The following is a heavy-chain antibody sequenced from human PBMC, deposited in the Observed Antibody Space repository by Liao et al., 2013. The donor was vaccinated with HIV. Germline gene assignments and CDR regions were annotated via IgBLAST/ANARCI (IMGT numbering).Heavy chain of an antibody. CDR2: VHYSGST. D-gene: IGHD5-12*01. J-gene: IGHJ5*02. V-gene: IGHV4-61*03. CDR3: AGSGYDFLAWFDP. Sequence: QVQLQESGPGLVKSSQTLSLTCTVSGGSISSGDHYWSWIRQPPGKGLEWIGHVHYSGSTNYNPSLKSRVTMSLDTSKNHFSLKLSSVTAADTAVYYCAGSGYDFLAWFDPWGQGTLVTVSS. CDR1: GGSISSGDHY.